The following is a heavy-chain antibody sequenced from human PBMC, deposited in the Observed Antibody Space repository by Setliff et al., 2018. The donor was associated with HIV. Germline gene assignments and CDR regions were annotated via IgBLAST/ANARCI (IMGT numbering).Heavy chain of an antibody. Sequence: SETLSLTCTVSGGSISSGDYYWTWIRQPPGKGLEWIGYIYNSGSTYYEPSLRGRVTISIDRSKNQFSLKLSYVTAADTAVYYCARETNASGSLTAYWYFDLWGRGTLVTVSS. CDR2: IYNSGST. V-gene: IGHV4-30-4*08. CDR1: GGSISSGDYY. CDR3: ARETNASGSLTAYWYFDL. D-gene: IGHD3-10*01. J-gene: IGHJ2*01.